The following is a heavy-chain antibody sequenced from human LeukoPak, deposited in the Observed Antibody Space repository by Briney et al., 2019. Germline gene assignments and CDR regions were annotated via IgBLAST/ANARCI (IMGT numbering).Heavy chain of an antibody. Sequence: GGSLRLSCAASGFTFSSYEMNWLRRAPGKGLEWVSYINSRGSTIYYADSVKGRFTISRDNSRNTLYLQMNSLRAEDTAVYYCARRAGAYSHPYDYWGQGTLVTVSS. CDR3: ARRAGAYSHPYDY. D-gene: IGHD4/OR15-4a*01. V-gene: IGHV3-48*03. CDR2: INSRGSTI. J-gene: IGHJ4*02. CDR1: GFTFSSYE.